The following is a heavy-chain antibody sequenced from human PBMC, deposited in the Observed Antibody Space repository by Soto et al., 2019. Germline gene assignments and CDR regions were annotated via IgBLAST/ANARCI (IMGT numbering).Heavy chain of an antibody. D-gene: IGHD2-15*01. CDR1: GFTFSSYG. CDR2: ISYDGSNK. Sequence: GGSLRLSCAASGFTFSSYGMHWVRQAPGKGLEGVAVISYDGSNKYYADSVKGRFTISRDNSKNTLYLQMNSLRAEDTAVYYCAKARRDCSGGSCYSPVFDPWGQGTLVTVSS. V-gene: IGHV3-30*18. J-gene: IGHJ5*02. CDR3: AKARRDCSGGSCYSPVFDP.